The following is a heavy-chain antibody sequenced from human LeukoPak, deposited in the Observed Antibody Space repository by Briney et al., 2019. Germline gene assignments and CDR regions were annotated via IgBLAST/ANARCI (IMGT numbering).Heavy chain of an antibody. J-gene: IGHJ4*02. D-gene: IGHD3-9*01. V-gene: IGHV3-23*01. Sequence: GGSLRLSCAASGFTFTSYAMNWVRQAPGKGLEWVSGISGSGGSTYYADSVKGRFTISRDNSKNTLYLQMSSLRAEDTAVYCCAKSPTYYDILTGRYWGQGTLVTVSS. CDR2: ISGSGGST. CDR3: AKSPTYYDILTGRY. CDR1: GFTFTSYA.